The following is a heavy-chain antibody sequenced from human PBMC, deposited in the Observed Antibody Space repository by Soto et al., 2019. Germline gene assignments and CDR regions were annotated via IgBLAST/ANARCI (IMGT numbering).Heavy chain of an antibody. CDR2: INPSGDTT. CDR3: TRGAYCGGDCYDY. D-gene: IGHD2-21*01. J-gene: IGHJ4*02. Sequence: ASVKVSCEACGFTFTSYYMHWVRQAPAQGLEWMGIINPSGDTTNYAQKFQGRVTMTRDTSTSTVYMELSSLRSEDTAVYYCTRGAYCGGDCYDYWGQGTLVTVS. V-gene: IGHV1-46*03. CDR1: GFTFTSYY.